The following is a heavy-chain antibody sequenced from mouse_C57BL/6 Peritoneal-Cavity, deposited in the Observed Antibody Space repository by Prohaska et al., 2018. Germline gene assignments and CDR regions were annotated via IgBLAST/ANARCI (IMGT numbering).Heavy chain of an antibody. CDR1: GYPFPNLL. CDR3: GRGEYFDV. V-gene: IGHV1-11*01. CDR2: IYPESGET. Sequence: QLQLQQSGAELASPGAPVTLSCQAYGYPFPNLLMNWVTKRPGHILEWIGMIYPESGETNYNQKVMGKATFSVDLASSTVYMVLNSLTSEDPDVYYCGRGEYFDVWGTGTTVTVSS. J-gene: IGHJ1*03.